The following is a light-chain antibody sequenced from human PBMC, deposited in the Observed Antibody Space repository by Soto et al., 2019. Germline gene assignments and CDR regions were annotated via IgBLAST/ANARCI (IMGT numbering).Light chain of an antibody. Sequence: PMTHSASTLAAYLRDRGTITFRGSQTINNWLAWYQQKPGKAPNLLIYHASNLETGVPSRFSGSAFGTEFTLTISSLQPDDFATYYCQHYNSYPWTFGQGTKVDIK. CDR1: QTINNW. V-gene: IGKV1-5*01. J-gene: IGKJ1*01. CDR2: HAS. CDR3: QHYNSYPWT.